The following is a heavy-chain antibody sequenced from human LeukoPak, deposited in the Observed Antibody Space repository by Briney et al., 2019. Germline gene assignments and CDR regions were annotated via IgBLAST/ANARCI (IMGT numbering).Heavy chain of an antibody. CDR2: IYTSGST. CDR3: ARRAYYYDSSGYYAFDI. J-gene: IGHJ3*02. CDR1: GGSISSYY. Sequence: SETLSLTCTVSGGSISSYYWSWILQPAGKGLEWIGRIYTSGSTNYNPSLKSRVTMSVDTSKNQFSLNLSSVTAADTAVYYCARRAYYYDSSGYYAFDIWGQGTMVTVSS. D-gene: IGHD3-22*01. V-gene: IGHV4-4*07.